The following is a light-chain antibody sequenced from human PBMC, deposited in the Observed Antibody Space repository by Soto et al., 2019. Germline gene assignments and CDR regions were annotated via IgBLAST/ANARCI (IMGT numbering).Light chain of an antibody. CDR2: EGS. V-gene: IGLV2-14*02. CDR3: CSYTSTGTLV. Sequence: QSALTQPASVSGSPGQSITISCTGTSSDVGSYNLVSWYQQPPGKAPKLMIYEGSKRPSGVSNRFSGSKSGNTASLTISGLQAEDEADYYCCSYTSTGTLVFGGGTKLTVL. CDR1: SSDVGSYNL. J-gene: IGLJ2*01.